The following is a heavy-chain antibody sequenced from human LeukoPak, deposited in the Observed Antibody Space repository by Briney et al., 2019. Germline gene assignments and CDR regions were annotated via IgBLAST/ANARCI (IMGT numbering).Heavy chain of an antibody. V-gene: IGHV5-51*01. CDR2: IYPGDSDT. J-gene: IGHJ4*02. CDR1: GYSFTSYW. Sequence: GESLKISRKGSGYSFTSYWIAWVRQMPGKGLEVMGIIYPGDSDTRYSPSFQGQVTISADKHINAAYLQWSSLKASDTAMFYCARLAGDYAGGLDYWGKGTLVTVSS. D-gene: IGHD4-17*01. CDR3: ARLAGDYAGGLDY.